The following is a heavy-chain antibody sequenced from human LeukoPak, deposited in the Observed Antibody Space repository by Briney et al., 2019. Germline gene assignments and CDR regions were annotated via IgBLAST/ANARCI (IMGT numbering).Heavy chain of an antibody. D-gene: IGHD2-15*01. CDR3: ARARCSGGSCYYFDY. CDR1: GFTFSGYA. V-gene: IGHV3-64*02. CDR2: ISSNGGST. J-gene: IGHJ4*02. Sequence: GGSLRLSCAASGFTFSGYAMRWVRQAPGKGLEYVSAISSNGGSTYYADSVKGRFTISRDNTKNTLYLQMGSLRAEDMAVYYCARARCSGGSCYYFDYWGQGTLVTVSS.